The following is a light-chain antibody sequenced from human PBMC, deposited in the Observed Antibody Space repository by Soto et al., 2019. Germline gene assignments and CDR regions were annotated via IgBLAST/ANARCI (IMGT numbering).Light chain of an antibody. Sequence: DIQMTQSPSTLSASVGDRVTITCRASQSIRIYLNWYQQKPGKAPELLIFAASSLQSGVPSRFSGSGSGTDFTLTISDVQPEDFALYYCHQRQSWPRTFGQGTKVDIK. CDR2: AAS. CDR1: QSIRIY. V-gene: IGKV1-39*01. CDR3: HQRQSWPRT. J-gene: IGKJ1*01.